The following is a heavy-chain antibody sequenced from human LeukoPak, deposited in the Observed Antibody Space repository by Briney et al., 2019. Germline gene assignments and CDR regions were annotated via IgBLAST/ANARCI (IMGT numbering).Heavy chain of an antibody. J-gene: IGHJ5*02. Sequence: ASVRVSGKASGYAFNTYKMHGVGQAPGLGLEGMGMINPSGGSTGCAQKFQGRVTMTRDTATSTVYMELNSLRSEDTAVYYCAKDVSGVVVAATVTVESWFDPWGQGTLVTVSS. CDR2: INPSGGST. D-gene: IGHD2-15*01. CDR1: GYAFNTYK. CDR3: AKDVSGVVVAATVTVESWFDP. V-gene: IGHV1-46*02.